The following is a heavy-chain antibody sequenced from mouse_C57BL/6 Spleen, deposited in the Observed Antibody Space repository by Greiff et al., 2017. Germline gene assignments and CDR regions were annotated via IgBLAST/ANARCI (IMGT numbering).Heavy chain of an antibody. D-gene: IGHD1-3*01. V-gene: IGHV1-82*01. J-gene: IGHJ2*01. Sequence: VQVVESGPELVKPGASVTISCKASGYAFSSSWMNWVKQRPGKGLEWIGRIYPGDGDTNYNGKFKGKATLTADKSSSTAYMQLSTLTSEDSAVYFCARGSSNYWGQGTTLTVSS. CDR2: IYPGDGDT. CDR1: GYAFSSSW. CDR3: ARGSSNY.